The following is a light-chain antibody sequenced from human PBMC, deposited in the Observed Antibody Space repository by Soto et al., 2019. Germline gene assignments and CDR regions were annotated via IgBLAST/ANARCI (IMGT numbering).Light chain of an antibody. CDR3: QQGHNWPLT. J-gene: IGKJ2*01. Sequence: EIVMTQSPATLSVSPGERATLSCRASQSITRELAWYQQKPAQPPRLLVDGATTRATVVPARFTGTESGSEFTLTISGLQSEDFAVYYCQQGHNWPLTFGQGTRLEI. CDR1: QSITRE. CDR2: GAT. V-gene: IGKV3-15*01.